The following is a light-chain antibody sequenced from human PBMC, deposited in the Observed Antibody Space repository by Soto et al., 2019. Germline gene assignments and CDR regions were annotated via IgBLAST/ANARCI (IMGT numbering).Light chain of an antibody. Sequence: QMTQSPSSLSASLGDSVTFXXRASQDIKEYVVWYQQKPGRSPKIXIYAASTLQSGVPSRFSGSGSGTEFTLTISSLQPEDVATYYCQKYGGVPWAFGQGTKVDIK. J-gene: IGKJ1*01. V-gene: IGKV1-27*01. CDR3: QKYGGVPWA. CDR1: QDIKEY. CDR2: AAS.